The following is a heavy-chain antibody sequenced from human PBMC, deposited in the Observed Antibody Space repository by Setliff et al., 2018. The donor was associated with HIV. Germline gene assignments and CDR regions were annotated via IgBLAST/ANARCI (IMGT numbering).Heavy chain of an antibody. V-gene: IGHV4-61*09. D-gene: IGHD1-26*01. CDR2: IYTSGST. CDR3: ARAGRRGREQGSKGFDP. CDR1: GGSISSGSYY. Sequence: PSETLSLTCTVSGGSISSGSYYWSWIRQPAGKGLEWIGHIYTSGSTNYNPSLKSRVTISVDKSTSTAYMELSSLRSEDTAVYYCARAGRRGREQGSKGFDPWGQGTLVTVSS. J-gene: IGHJ5*02.